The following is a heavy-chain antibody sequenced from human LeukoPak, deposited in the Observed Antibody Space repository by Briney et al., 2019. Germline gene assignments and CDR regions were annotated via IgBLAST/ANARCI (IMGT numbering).Heavy chain of an antibody. CDR3: AKDPYGSGSDYGMDV. V-gene: IGHV3-23*01. J-gene: IGHJ6*02. D-gene: IGHD3-10*01. CDR2: ISGSGGST. Sequence: PGRSLRLSCAASGFTFSSYAMSWVRQAPGKGLEWVSAISGSGGSTYYADSVKGRFTISRDNSKNTLYLQMNSLRAEDTAVYYCAKDPYGSGSDYGMDVWGQGTTVTVSS. CDR1: GFTFSSYA.